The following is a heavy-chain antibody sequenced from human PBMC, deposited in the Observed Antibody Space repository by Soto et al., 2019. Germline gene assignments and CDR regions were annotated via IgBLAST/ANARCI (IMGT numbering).Heavy chain of an antibody. Sequence: QVQLVQSGAEVKKPGASVRVSCQASGYSFNTYAIHWVRQAPGQGLEWMGWINTANGNTEYSQKFQGRVTFTRDTSATTAYMDLSSLRSEDTDTYYCARRYKSAGWFDPWGQGTLVTVSS. V-gene: IGHV1-3*04. CDR1: GYSFNTYA. D-gene: IGHD1-1*01. J-gene: IGHJ5*02. CDR3: ARRYKSAGWFDP. CDR2: INTANGNT.